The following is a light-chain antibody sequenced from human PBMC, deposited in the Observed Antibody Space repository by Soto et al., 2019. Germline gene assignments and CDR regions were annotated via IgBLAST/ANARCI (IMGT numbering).Light chain of an antibody. J-gene: IGLJ2*01. Sequence: QSVLTQPPSGSGAPGQRVTISCTGSSSNIGAGYDVHWYQQLPGTAPKLLVYGYNNRPSGVPDRFSVSKSGTSASLTITGLQTEDEADYYCQSYDSSLSAWVFGGGTKLTVL. CDR2: GYN. CDR3: QSYDSSLSAWV. V-gene: IGLV1-40*01. CDR1: SSNIGAGYD.